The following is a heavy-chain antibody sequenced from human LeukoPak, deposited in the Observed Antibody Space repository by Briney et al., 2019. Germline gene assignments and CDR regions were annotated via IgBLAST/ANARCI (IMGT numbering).Heavy chain of an antibody. J-gene: IGHJ3*02. Sequence: PGGSLRLSCAASGFTFDDYAMHWVRQAPGKGLEWVSGISWNSGSIGYADSVKGRFTISRDNAKNSLYLQMNSLRAEDTALYYCAKAGSPLLSGAFDIWGQGTMVTVSS. CDR3: AKAGSPLLSGAFDI. V-gene: IGHV3-9*01. D-gene: IGHD1-26*01. CDR2: ISWNSGSI. CDR1: GFTFDDYA.